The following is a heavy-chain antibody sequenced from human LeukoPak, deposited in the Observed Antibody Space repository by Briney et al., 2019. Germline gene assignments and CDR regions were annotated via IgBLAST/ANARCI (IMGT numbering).Heavy chain of an antibody. Sequence: ASVKVSCKASGYTFTSYDINWVRQATGQGLEWMGWMNPNSGNTGYAQKFQGRVTMTRNTSISTAYMELSSLRSEDTAVYYCASDILTGTDAFDIWGQGTMVTVSS. CDR2: MNPNSGNT. CDR1: GYTFTSYD. D-gene: IGHD3-9*01. V-gene: IGHV1-8*01. J-gene: IGHJ3*02. CDR3: ASDILTGTDAFDI.